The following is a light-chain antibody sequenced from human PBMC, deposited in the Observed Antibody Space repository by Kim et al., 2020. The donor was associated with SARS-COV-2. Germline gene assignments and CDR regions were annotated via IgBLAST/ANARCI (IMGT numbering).Light chain of an antibody. V-gene: IGLV2-14*03. J-gene: IGLJ1*01. CDR3: SSYTTNSTFV. CDR1: SGDVGIYNY. CDR2: DVY. Sequence: QSALTQPASVSGSPGQSITISCTGTSGDVGIYNYVSWYQQHPGKAPRVLIYDVYKRPSGVSDRFSGSKSGNSASLTISGLQAEDEAEYYCSSYTTNSTFVFGTGTKVTVL.